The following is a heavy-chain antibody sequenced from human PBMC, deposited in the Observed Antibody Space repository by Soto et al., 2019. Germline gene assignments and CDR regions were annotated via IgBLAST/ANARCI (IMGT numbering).Heavy chain of an antibody. D-gene: IGHD5-18*01. CDR2: IYYSGIS. CDR1: GASISSGGYY. CDR3: ARTEWIQLWFDY. Sequence: QVQLLESGPGLVKPSQTLSLICNVSGASISSGGYYWSWIRQRPGGGLEWLGFIYYSGISHYNPSLTSRATISVDTSKNPFSLKLISVTAADTAVYYCARTEWIQLWFDYWGQGALVTVS. J-gene: IGHJ4*02. V-gene: IGHV4-31*03.